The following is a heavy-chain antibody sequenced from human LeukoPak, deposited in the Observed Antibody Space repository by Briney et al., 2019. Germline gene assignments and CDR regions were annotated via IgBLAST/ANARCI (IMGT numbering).Heavy chain of an antibody. V-gene: IGHV4-34*01. CDR1: GRSFSGYY. J-gene: IGHJ4*02. CDR3: ATGRVWFDY. D-gene: IGHD3-10*01. CDR2: INHSGST. Sequence: PSQTLCLTCAVSGRSFSGYYWSWIRQPPGKGLEWIGEINHSGSTNYNPSLKSRVTISVDTSKNQFSLKLSSVTAADTAVYYCATGRVWFDYWGQGTLVTVSS.